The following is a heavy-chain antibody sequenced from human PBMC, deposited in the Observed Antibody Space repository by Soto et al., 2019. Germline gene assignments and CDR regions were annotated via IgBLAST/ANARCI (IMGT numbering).Heavy chain of an antibody. Sequence: PSETLSLTCAVYGGSFSGYYWSWIRQPPGKGLEWIGEINDSGITNYNPSLKSRVTISVDTSKNQFSRKLSSVTAADTAVYYCARGRNYYDFWSGYTPVDHWGQGALVTVSS. CDR3: ARGRNYYDFWSGYTPVDH. V-gene: IGHV4-34*01. J-gene: IGHJ4*02. D-gene: IGHD3-3*01. CDR2: INDSGIT. CDR1: GGSFSGYY.